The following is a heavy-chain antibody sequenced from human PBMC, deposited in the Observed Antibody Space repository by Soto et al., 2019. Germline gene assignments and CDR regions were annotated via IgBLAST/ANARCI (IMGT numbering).Heavy chain of an antibody. D-gene: IGHD3-16*02. Sequence: SETLSLTCTVSGGSISSSSYSWGWIRQPPGKGLEWIGSIYYSGSTYYNPSLKSRVTISVDTSKNQFSLKLSSVTAADTAMYYCARHEIMITFGGVIVPGASDIWGQGTMVTVSS. CDR2: IYYSGST. V-gene: IGHV4-39*01. CDR3: ARHEIMITFGGVIVPGASDI. CDR1: GGSISSSSYS. J-gene: IGHJ3*02.